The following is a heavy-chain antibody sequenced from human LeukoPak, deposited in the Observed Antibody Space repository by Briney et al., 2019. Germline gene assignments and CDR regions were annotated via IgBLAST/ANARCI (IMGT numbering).Heavy chain of an antibody. D-gene: IGHD3-22*01. V-gene: IGHV4-59*12. CDR2: IYYSGST. CDR1: GGSINTYY. CDR3: ALIPLRASGYDSIYYYGMDV. J-gene: IGHJ6*02. Sequence: SETLSLTCTVSGGSINTYYWTWIRQPPGKGLEWIGYIYYSGSTNYNPSLKSRVTISVDTSKNQFSLKLSSVTAADTAVYYCALIPLRASGYDSIYYYGMDVWGQGTTVTVSS.